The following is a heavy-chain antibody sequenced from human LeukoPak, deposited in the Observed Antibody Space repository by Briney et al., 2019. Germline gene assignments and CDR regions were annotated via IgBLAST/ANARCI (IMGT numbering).Heavy chain of an antibody. J-gene: IGHJ6*02. CDR3: ARVSRGVLNSYFYSHGMDV. CDR1: GGSFSGYY. V-gene: IGHV4-34*01. CDR2: ISHSGNT. Sequence: PSETLSLTCAVYGGSFSGYYWSWIRQPPGKGLEWVGEISHSGNTNYNPSLKSRVTLSIDTSKSQFSLRLSSVTAADTAVFYCARVSRGVLNSYFYSHGMDVRGQGTTVTVSS. D-gene: IGHD3-10*01.